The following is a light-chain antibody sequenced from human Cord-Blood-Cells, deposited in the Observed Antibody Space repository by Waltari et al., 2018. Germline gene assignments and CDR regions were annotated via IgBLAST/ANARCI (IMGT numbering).Light chain of an antibody. CDR3: SSYTSSSTQ. J-gene: IGLJ3*02. Sequence: QSALTQPASVSGSPGQSITISCTGTSSDVGGYNYVSWYQQHPGKAPKRMIYDVSNWPSGVSNRFSGSKSGNTASLTISGLQAEDEADYYCSSYTSSSTQFGGGTKLTVL. V-gene: IGLV2-14*01. CDR2: DVS. CDR1: SSDVGGYNY.